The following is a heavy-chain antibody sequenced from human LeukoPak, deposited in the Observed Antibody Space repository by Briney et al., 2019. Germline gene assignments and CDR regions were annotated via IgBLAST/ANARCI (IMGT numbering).Heavy chain of an antibody. CDR3: ARGLVLATDDAFDI. CDR2: VYDNDIS. D-gene: IGHD5-12*01. J-gene: IGHJ3*02. Sequence: SETLSLTCSVPGASIRSYFWSWIRQSPGKGLEWIGYVYDNDISNFNPSLESRVTILVDRSKNQFSLKLRSVTAADTAVYYCARGLVLATDDAFDIWGPGTMVTVSS. V-gene: IGHV4-59*01. CDR1: GASIRSYF.